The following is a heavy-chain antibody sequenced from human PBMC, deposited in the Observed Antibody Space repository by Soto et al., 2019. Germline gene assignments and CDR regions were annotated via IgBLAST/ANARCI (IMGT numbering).Heavy chain of an antibody. J-gene: IGHJ6*02. Sequence: ASVKVSCKASGYTFTSYGISWVRQAPGQGLEWMGWISAYNGNTNYAQKLQGGVTMTTDTSTSTAYMELRSLRSDDTAVYYCARLLGNYYYYGMDVWGQGTTVTVSS. CDR1: GYTFTSYG. V-gene: IGHV1-18*04. D-gene: IGHD2-15*01. CDR2: ISAYNGNT. CDR3: ARLLGNYYYYGMDV.